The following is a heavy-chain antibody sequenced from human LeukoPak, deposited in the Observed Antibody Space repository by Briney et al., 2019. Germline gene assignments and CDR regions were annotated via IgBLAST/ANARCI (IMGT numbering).Heavy chain of an antibody. J-gene: IGHJ3*01. D-gene: IGHD6-6*01. Sequence: PSGSLRLSCAVSGFTFSGCWLSWSRKAPRQGLELVASINSDGSEGYYADVVKGRFTISRDNAKNSLYLQINSLRAEDTAVYYCARSSYSSSSSVWGQGTMVTVSS. CDR2: INSDGSEG. CDR1: GFTFSGCW. CDR3: ARSSYSSSSSV. V-gene: IGHV3-7*03.